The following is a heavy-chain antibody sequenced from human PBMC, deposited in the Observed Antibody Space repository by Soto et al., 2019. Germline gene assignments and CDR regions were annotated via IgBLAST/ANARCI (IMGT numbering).Heavy chain of an antibody. V-gene: IGHV4-59*08. CDR1: GGSVSRYY. CDR3: ASQRYYYDSSGYYYGDSYYFDY. D-gene: IGHD3-22*01. Sequence: SETLSLTCTVSGGSVSRYYWSWIRQPPGKGLEWLGYVYNSGSTYYNPSLKSRVTISVDTSKNQFSLKLSSVTAADTAVYYCASQRYYYDSSGYYYGDSYYFDYWGQGTLVTVSS. CDR2: VYNSGST. J-gene: IGHJ4*02.